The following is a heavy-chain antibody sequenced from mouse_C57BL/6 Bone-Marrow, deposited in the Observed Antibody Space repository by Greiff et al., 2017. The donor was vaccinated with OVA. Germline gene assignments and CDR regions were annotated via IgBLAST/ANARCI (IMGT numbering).Heavy chain of an antibody. J-gene: IGHJ4*01. CDR1: GYTFTDYE. CDR2: IDPETGGT. Sequence: QVQLQQSGAELVRPGASVTLSCTASGYTFTDYEMHWVKQTPVHGLEWIGAIDPETGGTAYNQKFKGKAILTADKSSSTAYMELRSLTSEDSAVYYCTRKEGLRRYYAMDYWGQGTSVTVSS. D-gene: IGHD2-4*01. V-gene: IGHV1-15*01. CDR3: TRKEGLRRYYAMDY.